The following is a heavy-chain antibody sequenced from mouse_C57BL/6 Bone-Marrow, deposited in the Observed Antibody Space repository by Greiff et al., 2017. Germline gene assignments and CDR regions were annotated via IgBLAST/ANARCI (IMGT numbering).Heavy chain of an antibody. V-gene: IGHV1-69*01. CDR1: GYTFTSYW. CDR3: ASGYYDYDEYFDV. CDR2: IDPSDSYT. Sequence: QVQLKQPGAELVMPGASVTLSCKASGYTFTSYWMHWVKQRPGQGLEWIGEIDPSDSYTNYNQKFKGKSTLTVDKYTSTAYMRRSSLTSEDSAVYYCASGYYDYDEYFDVWGTGTTVTVSS. J-gene: IGHJ1*03. D-gene: IGHD2-4*01.